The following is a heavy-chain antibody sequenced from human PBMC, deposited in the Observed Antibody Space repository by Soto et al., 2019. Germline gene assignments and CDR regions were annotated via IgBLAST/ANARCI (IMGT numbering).Heavy chain of an antibody. Sequence: QVQLVQSGAEVKKPGSSVKVSCKASGGTFSSYAISWVRQAPGQGLEWMGGIIPICGTATYAQKFQGRVTITADESTSTAYMGLSSLRSEDTAVYYCARDRSSGYSYGYGIGFWFDPWGQGTLVTVSS. D-gene: IGHD5-18*01. CDR3: ARDRSSGYSYGYGIGFWFDP. CDR2: IIPICGTA. J-gene: IGHJ5*02. CDR1: GGTFSSYA. V-gene: IGHV1-69*01.